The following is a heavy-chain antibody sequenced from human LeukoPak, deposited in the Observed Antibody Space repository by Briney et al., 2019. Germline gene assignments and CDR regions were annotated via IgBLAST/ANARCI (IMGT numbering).Heavy chain of an antibody. CDR1: GGSISSYY. Sequence: SETLSLTCTVSGGSISSYYWSWIRQPAGKGLEWIGRIHTSGSTNYNPSLKSRVTMSVDTSKNQFSLKLSSVTAADTAVYYCAISYGSGSYFDYWGQGTLVTVSS. D-gene: IGHD3-10*01. CDR3: AISYGSGSYFDY. CDR2: IHTSGST. V-gene: IGHV4-4*07. J-gene: IGHJ4*02.